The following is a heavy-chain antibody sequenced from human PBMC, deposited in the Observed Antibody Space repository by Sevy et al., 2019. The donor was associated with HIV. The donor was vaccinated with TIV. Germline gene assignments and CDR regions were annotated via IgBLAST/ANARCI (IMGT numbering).Heavy chain of an antibody. CDR3: ASYTTGSRGDY. CDR1: GYSITRYY. D-gene: IGHD1-1*01. CDR2: INPSDGGT. J-gene: IGHJ4*02. Sequence: ASVKVSCKASGYSITRYYMHWVRQAPGQGLEWMGIINPSDGGTTYAQKFQGRVTMTTNTSTSTVYMELSSLRCEDMAVYYCASYTTGSRGDYWGQGTLVTVSS. V-gene: IGHV1-46*01.